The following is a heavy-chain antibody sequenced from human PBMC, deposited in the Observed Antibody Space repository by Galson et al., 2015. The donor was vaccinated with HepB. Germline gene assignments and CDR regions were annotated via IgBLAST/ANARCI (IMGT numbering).Heavy chain of an antibody. V-gene: IGHV1-18*01. CDR1: GYTFTSYG. J-gene: IGHJ6*02. Sequence: SVKVSCKASGYTFTSYGISWVRQAPGQGLEWMGWISAYNGNTNYAQKLQGRVTMTTDTSTSTAYMELRSLRSDDTAVYYCARDGSYTGSSWSTYYYYGMDVWGQGTTVTVSS. CDR2: ISAYNGNT. D-gene: IGHD6-13*01. CDR3: ARDGSYTGSSWSTYYYYGMDV.